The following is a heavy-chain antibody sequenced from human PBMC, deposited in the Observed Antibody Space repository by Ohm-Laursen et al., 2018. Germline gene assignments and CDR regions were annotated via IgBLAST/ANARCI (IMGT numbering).Heavy chain of an antibody. CDR2: ISSSGGTI. Sequence: GSLRLSCTASGFTFSDYYMSWIRQAPGKGLEWVSYISSSGGTIHYADSVRGRFTISRDNAKNSLYLQLNSLGAEDTAVYYCARGGYYDSSGYYDYWGQGTLVTVSS. CDR3: ARGGYYDSSGYYDY. J-gene: IGHJ4*02. D-gene: IGHD3-22*01. CDR1: GFTFSDYY. V-gene: IGHV3-11*01.